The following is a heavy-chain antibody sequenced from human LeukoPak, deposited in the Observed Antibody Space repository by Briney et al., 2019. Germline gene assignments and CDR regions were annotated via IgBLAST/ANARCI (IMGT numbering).Heavy chain of an antibody. J-gene: IGHJ4*02. D-gene: IGHD5-18*01. CDR2: ISGSGGST. CDR3: AKGRRSYGCLDY. V-gene: IGHV3-23*01. CDR1: GFTFSSYA. Sequence: GGSLRLSCAASGFTFSSYAMSWFRQAPGEGLEWVSAISGSGGSTYYADSVKGRFTISRDNSKNTLYLQMNSLRAEDTAVYYCAKGRRSYGCLDYWGQGTLVTVSS.